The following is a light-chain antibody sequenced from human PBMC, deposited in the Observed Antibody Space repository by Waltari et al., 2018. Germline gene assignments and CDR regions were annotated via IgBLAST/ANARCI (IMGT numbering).Light chain of an antibody. J-gene: IGLJ2*01. V-gene: IGLV3-25*03. CDR3: QSADNTDTYSIL. Sequence: SAELTQPPSVSVSPGQTARITCSGDAFPTHYGYWYQQRPGQAPVLVIYKDTERPSGIHERFSGSSSGTTVTLTISGVQAEDEADYYCQSADNTDTYSILFGGGTKLTVL. CDR2: KDT. CDR1: AFPTHY.